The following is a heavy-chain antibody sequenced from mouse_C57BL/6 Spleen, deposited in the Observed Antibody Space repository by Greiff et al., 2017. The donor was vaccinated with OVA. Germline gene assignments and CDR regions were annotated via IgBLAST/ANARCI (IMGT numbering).Heavy chain of an antibody. CDR2: IWSGGST. Sequence: QVQLKESGPGLVQPSQSLSITCTVSGFSLTSYGVHWVRQSPGKGLEWLGVIWSGGSTDYNAAFISRLSISKDNSKSQVFFKMNSLQADDTAIYDCASLYGSSYWYFDVWGTGTTVTVSS. V-gene: IGHV2-2*01. CDR3: ASLYGSSYWYFDV. J-gene: IGHJ1*03. CDR1: GFSLTSYG. D-gene: IGHD1-1*01.